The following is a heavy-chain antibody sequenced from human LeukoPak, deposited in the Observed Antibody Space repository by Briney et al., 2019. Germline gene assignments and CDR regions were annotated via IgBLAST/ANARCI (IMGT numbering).Heavy chain of an antibody. CDR3: ARDPKEYYFGLGARKGWFAP. CDR1: GFIFSTYS. Sequence: KPGGSLRLSCAASGFIFSTYSMNWVRQAPGKGLEWVSLISWDGGTTSYADSVKGRFTISRDNDKDTLYLQMNSLREEDTALYYSARDPKEYYFGLGARKGWFAPGGQGTLVTVYS. J-gene: IGHJ5*02. CDR2: ISWDGGTT. D-gene: IGHD2/OR15-2a*01. V-gene: IGHV3-43D*03.